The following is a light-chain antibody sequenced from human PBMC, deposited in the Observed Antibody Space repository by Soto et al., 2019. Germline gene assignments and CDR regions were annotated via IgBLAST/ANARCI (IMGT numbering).Light chain of an antibody. CDR3: QQCYSTPWT. Sequence: IHMTQSHSSLSASVGDRVTITCRSSQSIHSYLNWYQQKPGKAPKLLIYAASSLQSGVPSRFSGSGSGTDFTLTISSLQPEDFATYYCQQCYSTPWTFGQGTKVDVK. CDR1: QSIHSY. CDR2: AAS. J-gene: IGKJ1*01. V-gene: IGKV1-39*01.